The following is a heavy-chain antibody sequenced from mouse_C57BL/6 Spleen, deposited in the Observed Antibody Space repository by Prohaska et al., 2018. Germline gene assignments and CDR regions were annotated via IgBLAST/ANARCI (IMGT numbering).Heavy chain of an antibody. CDR3: AREDYYGSIPDY. J-gene: IGHJ2*01. CDR2: INPNNGGT. Sequence: HGKSLEWIGYINPNNGGTSYNQKFKGKATLTVNKSSSTAYMELRSLTSEDSAVYYCAREDYYGSIPDYWGQGTTLTVSS. V-gene: IGHV1-22*01. D-gene: IGHD1-1*01.